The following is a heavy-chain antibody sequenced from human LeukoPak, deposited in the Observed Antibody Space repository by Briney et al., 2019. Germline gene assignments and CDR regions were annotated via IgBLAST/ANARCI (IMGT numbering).Heavy chain of an antibody. Sequence: GGSLRLSCAASGFTFSGYAMNWVRQAPGKGLEWVSSVSSTGSNTYYADSVKGRFTISRDSAKNSVYLQMYSLRPEDTAMYYCARGEMAMRNWGQGTLVTVSS. CDR2: VSSTGSNT. J-gene: IGHJ4*02. CDR1: GFTFSGYA. D-gene: IGHD5-24*01. CDR3: ARGEMAMRN. V-gene: IGHV3-21*01.